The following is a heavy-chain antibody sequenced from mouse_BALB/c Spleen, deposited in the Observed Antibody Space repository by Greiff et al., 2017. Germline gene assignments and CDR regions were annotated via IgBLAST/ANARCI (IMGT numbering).Heavy chain of an antibody. J-gene: IGHJ3*01. CDR3: VRQRDDYEAWFAY. Sequence: EVQLVESGGGLVQPKGSLKLSCAASGFTFNTYAMNWVRQAPGKGLEWVARIRSKSNNYATYYADSVKDRFTISRDDSQSMLYLQMNNLKTEDTAMYYCVRQRDDYEAWFAYWGQGTLVTVSA. CDR2: IRSKSNNYAT. V-gene: IGHV10-1*02. CDR1: GFTFNTYA. D-gene: IGHD2-4*01.